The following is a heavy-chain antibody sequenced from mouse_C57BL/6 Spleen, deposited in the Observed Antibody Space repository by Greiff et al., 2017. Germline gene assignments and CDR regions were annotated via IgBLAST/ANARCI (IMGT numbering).Heavy chain of an antibody. V-gene: IGHV1-64*01. J-gene: IGHJ4*01. CDR2: IHPNSGST. CDR1: GYTFTSYW. Sequence: QVQLQQPGAELVKPGASVKLSCKASGYTFTSYWMHWVKQRPGQGLEWIGMIHPNSGSTNNNEKFKSKATLTVDKSSSTAYMQLSSLTSEDSAVYYCARGGYYAMDYWGQGTSVTVSS. CDR3: ARGGYYAMDY.